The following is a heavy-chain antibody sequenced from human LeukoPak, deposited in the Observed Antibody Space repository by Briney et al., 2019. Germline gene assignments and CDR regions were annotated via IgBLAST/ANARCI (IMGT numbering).Heavy chain of an antibody. CDR2: IYYSGST. D-gene: IGHD5-12*01. Sequence: SETLSLTCTVSGGSISSYYWSWIRQPPGKGLEWIGYIYYSGSTNYNPSLKSRVTISVDTSKNQFSLKLSSVTAADTAVYYCARHGWLSAPFDYWGQGTLVTVSS. CDR3: ARHGWLSAPFDY. V-gene: IGHV4-59*08. J-gene: IGHJ4*02. CDR1: GGSISSYY.